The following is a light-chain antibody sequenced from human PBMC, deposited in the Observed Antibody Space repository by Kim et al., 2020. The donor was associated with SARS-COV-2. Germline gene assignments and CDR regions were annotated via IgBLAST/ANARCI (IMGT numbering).Light chain of an antibody. CDR3: QQSYNTPYT. CDR2: AAS. V-gene: IGKV1-39*01. CDR1: QPISTF. J-gene: IGKJ2*01. Sequence: DIQMTQSPSSLPGSIGDRVTITCRASQPISTFLNWYQQKPGKAPKLLISAASTLANGVPSRFTGGGSGTDFTLTISSLQPEDFATYYCQQSYNTPYTFGQGTKLEI.